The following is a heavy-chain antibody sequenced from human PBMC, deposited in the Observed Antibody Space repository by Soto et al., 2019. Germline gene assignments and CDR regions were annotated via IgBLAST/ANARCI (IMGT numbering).Heavy chain of an antibody. CDR2: IYPGDSDT. D-gene: IGHD5-12*01. CDR3: ARSGYSGYRFRAYGMDV. J-gene: IGHJ6*02. Sequence: PGESLKISCKGSGYSFTSYWVGWVRQMPGKGLEWMGIIYPGDSDTRCSPSFQGQVTISADKSISTAYLQWSSLKASDTAMYYCARSGYSGYRFRAYGMDVWGQGTTVTVSS. CDR1: GYSFTSYW. V-gene: IGHV5-51*01.